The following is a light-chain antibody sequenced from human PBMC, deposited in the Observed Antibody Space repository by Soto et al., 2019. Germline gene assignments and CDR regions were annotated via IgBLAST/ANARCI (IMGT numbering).Light chain of an antibody. CDR2: AAS. CDR1: QSSSSY. CDR3: QQYSTSPLT. V-gene: IGKV3-20*01. J-gene: IGKJ5*01. Sequence: ETVLTQSPGTLSLSPGERATLSCRASQSSSSYLTWYQQRPGQAPRLLIYAASRRATGIPDRFSGSGSGTAFNLSTRRPAPEDFAVYYCQQYSTSPLTFGQGTRLEIK.